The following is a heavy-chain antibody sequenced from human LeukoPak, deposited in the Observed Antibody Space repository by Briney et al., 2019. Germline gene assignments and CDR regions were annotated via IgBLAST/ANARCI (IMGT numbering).Heavy chain of an antibody. Sequence: PGGSLRLSCAASGFTFSSYSMNWVRQAPGKGLEWVSSISSSSSYIYYADSVKGRFTISRDNAKNSLYLQMNSLRAEDTAVYYCAAFYDSSGFSGVDYWGQGTLVTVSS. CDR1: GFTFSSYS. CDR2: ISSSSSYI. D-gene: IGHD3-22*01. CDR3: AAFYDSSGFSGVDY. V-gene: IGHV3-21*01. J-gene: IGHJ4*02.